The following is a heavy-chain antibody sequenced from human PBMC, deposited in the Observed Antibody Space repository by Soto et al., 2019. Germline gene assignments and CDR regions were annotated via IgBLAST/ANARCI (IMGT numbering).Heavy chain of an antibody. Sequence: GGSLRLSCAASGFTFSTYAMIWVRQAPGKGLEWVSVITGSGGSTYYADSVKGRFTISRDNAKNSLFLQMSSLRPEDTALYYCAKALDYDSSGYYYFDYWGQGTLVTVSS. CDR3: AKALDYDSSGYYYFDY. D-gene: IGHD3-22*01. CDR1: GFTFSTYA. V-gene: IGHV3-23*01. J-gene: IGHJ4*02. CDR2: ITGSGGST.